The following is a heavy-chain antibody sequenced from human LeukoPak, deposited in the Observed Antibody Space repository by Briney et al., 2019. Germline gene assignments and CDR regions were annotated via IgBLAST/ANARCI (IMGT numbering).Heavy chain of an antibody. D-gene: IGHD3-22*01. CDR3: AKDTYSYYYDSSGYYSGGFDY. Sequence: PGGSLRLSCAASGFTFSSYGMHWVRQAPGKGLEWVAFIRYDGSSKYYADSVKGRFTISRDNAKNSLYLQMNSLRAEDTAVYYCAKDTYSYYYDSSGYYSGGFDYWGQGTLVTVSS. V-gene: IGHV3-30*02. CDR2: IRYDGSSK. CDR1: GFTFSSYG. J-gene: IGHJ4*02.